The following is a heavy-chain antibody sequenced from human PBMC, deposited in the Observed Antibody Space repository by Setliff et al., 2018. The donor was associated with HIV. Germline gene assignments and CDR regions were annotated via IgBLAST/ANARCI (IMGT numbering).Heavy chain of an antibody. J-gene: IGHJ6*02. V-gene: IGHV1-2*04. CDR3: ARNFGLSPSGKYYYYYGMDI. CDR1: GYTFTGYY. D-gene: IGHD3-10*01. CDR2: INPNSGGT. Sequence: ASVKVSCKASGYTFTGYYMHWVRQAPGQGLEWVGWINPNSGGTNYAQKFQGWVTMTRDTSINAAYMELRSLRSDDTAVYYCARNFGLSPSGKYYYYYGMDIWGQGTTVTVSS.